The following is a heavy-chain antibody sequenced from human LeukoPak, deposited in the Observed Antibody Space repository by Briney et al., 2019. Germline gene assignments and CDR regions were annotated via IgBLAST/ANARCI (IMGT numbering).Heavy chain of an antibody. CDR3: ARIAYDTSGSYYFDY. CDR1: GGSISSYY. CDR2: IYHSGST. D-gene: IGHD3-22*01. Sequence: SETLSLTCTVSGGSISSYYWSWIRQPPGKGLEWIGYIYHSGSTNYNPSLKSRVTISVDTSKNQFSLKLSSVTAADTAVYYCARIAYDTSGSYYFDYWGQGTLFTVSS. V-gene: IGHV4-4*08. J-gene: IGHJ4*02.